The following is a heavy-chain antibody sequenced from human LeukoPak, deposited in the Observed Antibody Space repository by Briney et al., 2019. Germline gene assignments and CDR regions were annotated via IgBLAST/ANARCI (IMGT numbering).Heavy chain of an antibody. Sequence: GGSLRLSCAASGFTFSSYAMSWVRQAPGKGLQWVSAISGSGGSTYYADSVKGRFTISRDNSKNTLYLQMNSPRAEDTAVYYCAKDFNGNYYSLWDSWGQGSLVTVSS. CDR2: ISGSGGST. D-gene: IGHD1-26*01. CDR1: GFTFSSYA. J-gene: IGHJ4*02. CDR3: AKDFNGNYYSLWDS. V-gene: IGHV3-23*01.